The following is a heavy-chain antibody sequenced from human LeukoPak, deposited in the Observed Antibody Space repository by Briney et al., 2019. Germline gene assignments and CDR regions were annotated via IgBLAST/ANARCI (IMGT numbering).Heavy chain of an antibody. CDR1: GFAFSGYN. J-gene: IGHJ4*02. CDR2: ISYNSGNM. CDR3: STAGLTVGNYELFDC. Sequence: GGSLRLSCAASGFAFSGYNMNWVRQAPGQGLEWVSYISYNSGNMYYADSVKGRFTISRDNAKNSLYLQMNPLRAEDTAVYYCSTAGLTVGNYELFDCWGQGTLVTVSS. V-gene: IGHV3-48*04. D-gene: IGHD3-3*01.